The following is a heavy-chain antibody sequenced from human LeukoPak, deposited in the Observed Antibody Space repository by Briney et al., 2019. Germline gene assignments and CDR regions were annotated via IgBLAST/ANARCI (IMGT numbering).Heavy chain of an antibody. D-gene: IGHD1-1*01. CDR1: GYIFTTYW. CDR2: IYPSDSDT. CDR3: ARLERRLEAIDY. J-gene: IGHJ4*02. V-gene: IGHV5-51*01. Sequence: GESLKISCQGSGYIFTTYWIAWVRQMPGKGLEWMGIIYPSDSDTRYSPSFQGQVTISADKSISTAYLQWSSLKASDTAMYYCARLERRLEAIDYWGQGTLVTVSS.